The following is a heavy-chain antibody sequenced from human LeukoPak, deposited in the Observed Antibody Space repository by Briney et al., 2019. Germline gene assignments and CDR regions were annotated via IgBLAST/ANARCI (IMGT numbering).Heavy chain of an antibody. CDR3: ARDRGPLYCSSTSCYIGGGYYYYGMGV. D-gene: IGHD2-2*02. CDR1: GGSFSGYY. CDR2: INHSGST. Sequence: KPSETLSLTCAVYGGSFSGYYWSWIRQPPGKGLEWIGEINHSGSTNYNPSLKSRVTISVDTSKNQFSLKLSSVTAADTAVYYCARDRGPLYCSSTSCYIGGGYYYYGMGVWGQGTTVTVSS. V-gene: IGHV4-34*01. J-gene: IGHJ6*02.